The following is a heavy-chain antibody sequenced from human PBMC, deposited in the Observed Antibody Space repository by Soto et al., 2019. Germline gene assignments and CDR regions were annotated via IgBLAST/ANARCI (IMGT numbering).Heavy chain of an antibody. CDR2: ISGSGGST. D-gene: IGHD4-4*01. J-gene: IGHJ4*02. V-gene: IGHV3-23*01. CDR1: GFTFSSYA. Sequence: GGSLRLSCAASGFTFSSYAMSWVRQAPGQGLEWVSAISGSGGSTYYADSVKGRFTISRDNSKNTLYLQMNSLRAEDTAVYYCAKVGGFQYSNYGEDYWGQGTLVTVSS. CDR3: AKVGGFQYSNYGEDY.